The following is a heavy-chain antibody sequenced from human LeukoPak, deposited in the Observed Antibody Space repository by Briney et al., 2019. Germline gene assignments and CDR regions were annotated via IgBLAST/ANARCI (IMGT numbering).Heavy chain of an antibody. J-gene: IGHJ5*02. CDR3: ARVGPAGWFDP. CDR1: LGSTTIDY. D-gene: IGHD6-19*01. CDR2: IYYSGST. V-gene: IGHV4-59*01. Sequence: PSETPCLTSAVPLGSTTIDYWSWIRPPPGKGRGWIGYIYYSGSTNYNPSLKSRDTISVDTSKNQFSLKLSSVNAADTAVYYCARVGPAGWFDPWGQGTLVTVSS.